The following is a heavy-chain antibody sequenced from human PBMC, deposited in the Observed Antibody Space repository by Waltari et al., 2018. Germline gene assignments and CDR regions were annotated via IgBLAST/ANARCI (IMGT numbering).Heavy chain of an antibody. D-gene: IGHD3-22*01. CDR3: VRIYFESSGHKLS. J-gene: IGHJ5*02. V-gene: IGHV3-74*01. CDR1: GFTFSRSW. Sequence: EVQLVESGGGLVQPGGSLRLSCAASGFTFSRSWMHWARQAPGKGLVWVSRINNDGTTTIYADSVKGRFTISRDNAENTLYLQMNSLRAEDTAVYYCVRIYFESSGHKLSWGQGTLVTVSS. CDR2: INNDGTTT.